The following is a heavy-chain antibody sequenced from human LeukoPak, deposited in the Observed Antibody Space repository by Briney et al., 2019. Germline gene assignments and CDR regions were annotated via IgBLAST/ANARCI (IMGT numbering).Heavy chain of an antibody. CDR3: ARDGYYYDSSGYPLDY. Sequence: GGSLRLSCAASGFTFSSYSMNWVRQAPGKGLEWVSSISSSSSYIYYADSVKGRFTISRDNAKNSLYLQMNSLRAEDTAVYYCARDGYYYDSSGYPLDYWGQGTLVTVSS. D-gene: IGHD3-22*01. CDR2: ISSSSSYI. CDR1: GFTFSSYS. J-gene: IGHJ4*02. V-gene: IGHV3-21*01.